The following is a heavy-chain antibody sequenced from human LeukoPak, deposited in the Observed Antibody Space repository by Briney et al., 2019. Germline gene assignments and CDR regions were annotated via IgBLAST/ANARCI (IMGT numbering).Heavy chain of an antibody. Sequence: VASVKVSCKASGGTFSSYAISWVRQAPGQGLEWMGGIIPIFGTANYAQKFQGRVTITADESTSTAYMELSGLRSEDTAVYYCARGGYYDSSGYPYQGYFDYWGQGTLVTVSS. V-gene: IGHV1-69*13. CDR1: GGTFSSYA. D-gene: IGHD3-22*01. CDR3: ARGGYYDSSGYPYQGYFDY. J-gene: IGHJ4*02. CDR2: IIPIFGTA.